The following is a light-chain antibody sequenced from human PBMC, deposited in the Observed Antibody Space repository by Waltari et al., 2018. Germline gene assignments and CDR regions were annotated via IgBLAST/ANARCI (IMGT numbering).Light chain of an antibody. V-gene: IGKV1-39*01. Sequence: DIQMTQSPSSLSPSVGDRVTITCRASQSISTYLNWYQQKPGKAPNLLIYAASSLQTGVPSRFSSSGSGTDFTLTISSLQPEDFATYYCQQSYSTPYTFGQGTKLEI. CDR1: QSISTY. CDR3: QQSYSTPYT. CDR2: AAS. J-gene: IGKJ2*01.